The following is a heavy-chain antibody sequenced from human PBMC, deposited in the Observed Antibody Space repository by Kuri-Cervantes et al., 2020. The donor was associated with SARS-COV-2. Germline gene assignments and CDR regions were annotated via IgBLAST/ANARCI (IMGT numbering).Heavy chain of an antibody. CDR1: GFSFRSYL. J-gene: IGHJ4*02. V-gene: IGHV3-7*05. CDR2: ISQDGSEK. CDR3: ASQLEPDYYFDY. Sequence: GGSLRLSCAASGFSFRSYLMNWVRQAPGKGLEWVANISQDGSEKFYVDSVKGRFTISRDNAKNSLYLHLNSLTAEDTAVYFCASQLEPDYYFDYWGQGTLVTVSS. D-gene: IGHD1-1*01.